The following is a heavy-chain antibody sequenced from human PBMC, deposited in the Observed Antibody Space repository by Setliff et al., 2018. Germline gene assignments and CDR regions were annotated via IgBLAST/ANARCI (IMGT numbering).Heavy chain of an antibody. D-gene: IGHD2-21*02. V-gene: IGHV4-34*01. J-gene: IGHJ4*02. CDR1: GGSFSTYF. CDR2: ISHSGST. Sequence: PSETLSLTCAVYGGSFSTYFWSWIRQPPGKGLEWIGEISHSGSTNYNPSLTSRVTISVDTSKNQFSLKLTSVTAADTAVYYCARDLYCGGHCYQLFDSWGQGTLVTVSS. CDR3: ARDLYCGGHCYQLFDS.